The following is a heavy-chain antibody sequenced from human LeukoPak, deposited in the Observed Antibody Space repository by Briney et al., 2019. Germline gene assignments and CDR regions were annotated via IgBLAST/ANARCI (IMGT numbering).Heavy chain of an antibody. D-gene: IGHD4-17*01. V-gene: IGHV4-39*01. CDR1: GGSISISYY. CDR2: IYYRGAT. Sequence: SETLSLTCTVSGGSISISYYWGWIRQPPGKGLEWIDNIYYRGATYYNPSLKSRVAISVDTSKNQFSLKLSSVTAADTAVYYCARESEALLYGFDYWGQGTLVAVSS. J-gene: IGHJ4*02. CDR3: ARESEALLYGFDY.